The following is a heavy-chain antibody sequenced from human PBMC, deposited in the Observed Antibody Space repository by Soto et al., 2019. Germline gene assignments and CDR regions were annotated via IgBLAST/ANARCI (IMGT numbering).Heavy chain of an antibody. CDR1: GFTFSSYA. J-gene: IGHJ6*02. CDR2: IAYDGSSK. CDR3: ARDADGSGTYDYYYYVMDV. D-gene: IGHD3-10*01. Sequence: GGSLRLSCAASGFTFSSYAMHWVRQAPGKGLEWVAVIAYDGSSKYYADSVKGRFTMSRDNSKNTLFLQMNSLRAEDTAVYYCARDADGSGTYDYYYYVMDVWGQGPTVTVSS. V-gene: IGHV3-30-3*01.